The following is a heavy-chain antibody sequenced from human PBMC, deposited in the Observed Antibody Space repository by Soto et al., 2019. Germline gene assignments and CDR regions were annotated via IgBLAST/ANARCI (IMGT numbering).Heavy chain of an antibody. V-gene: IGHV3-23*01. J-gene: IGHJ6*02. CDR1: GFTFSSCA. Sequence: EVQLLESGGGLVQPGGSLRLSCAASGFTFSSCAMGWVRQAPGKGLEWVSDIIDSGGSTYNADSVKGRFTISRDNSKSTLYLQMNSLRAEDTALYYCAKGRSYYYYYGVDVWGQGTTVTVSS. CDR2: IIDSGGST. CDR3: AKGRSYYYYYGVDV.